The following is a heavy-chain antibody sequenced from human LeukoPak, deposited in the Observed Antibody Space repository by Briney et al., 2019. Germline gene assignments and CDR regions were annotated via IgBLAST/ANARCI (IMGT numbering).Heavy chain of an antibody. CDR2: INHSGST. V-gene: IGHV4-39*07. Sequence: SETLSLTCTVSGGSISSDSYYWAWIRQPPGKGLEWIGEINHSGSTNYNPSLKSRVTISVDTSKNQFSLKLSSVTAADTAVYYCARGPGDSSGYYYYWGQGTLVTVSS. D-gene: IGHD3-22*01. CDR3: ARGPGDSSGYYYY. J-gene: IGHJ4*02. CDR1: GGSISSDSYY.